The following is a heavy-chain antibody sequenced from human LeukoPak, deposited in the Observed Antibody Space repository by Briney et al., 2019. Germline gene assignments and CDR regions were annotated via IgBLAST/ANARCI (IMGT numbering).Heavy chain of an antibody. Sequence: GGSLRLSCAASGFTFSSYAMSWVRQAPGKGLEWVSAISGSGDNTYYADSVKGRFTISRDNSKNTLYLQMNSLRAEDTAVYYCAKGIRFLEWLPFDYWGQGTLVTVSS. V-gene: IGHV3-23*01. D-gene: IGHD3-3*01. CDR1: GFTFSSYA. J-gene: IGHJ4*02. CDR2: ISGSGDNT. CDR3: AKGIRFLEWLPFDY.